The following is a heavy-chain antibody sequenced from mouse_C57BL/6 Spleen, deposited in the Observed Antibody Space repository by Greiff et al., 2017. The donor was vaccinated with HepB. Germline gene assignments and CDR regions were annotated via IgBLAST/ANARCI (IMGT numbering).Heavy chain of an antibody. CDR1: GYTFTDYE. CDR3: TSYGYDGNYFDD. D-gene: IGHD2-2*01. V-gene: IGHV1-15*01. Sequence: QVQLKQSGAELVRPGASVTLSCKASGYTFTDYEMHWVKQTPVHGLEWIGAIDPETGGTAYNQKFKGKAILTADKSSSTAYMELRSLTSEDSAVYYCTSYGYDGNYFDDWGQGTTLTVSS. CDR2: IDPETGGT. J-gene: IGHJ2*01.